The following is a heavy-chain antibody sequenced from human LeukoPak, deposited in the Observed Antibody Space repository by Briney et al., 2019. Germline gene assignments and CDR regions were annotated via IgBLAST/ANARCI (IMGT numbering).Heavy chain of an antibody. V-gene: IGHV4-31*03. D-gene: IGHD3-10*01. Sequence: SETLSLTCTVSGGSISSGGYYWSWIRQHPGKGLEWIGYIYYSGGTYYTPSLKCRVTISVDTSKNQFSLKLSSVTAADTAVYYCARGDGGYFDYWGQGTLVTVSS. CDR1: GGSISSGGYY. CDR2: IYYSGGT. CDR3: ARGDGGYFDY. J-gene: IGHJ4*02.